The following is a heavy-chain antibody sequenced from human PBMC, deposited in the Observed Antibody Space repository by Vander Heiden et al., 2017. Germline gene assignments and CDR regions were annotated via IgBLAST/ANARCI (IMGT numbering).Heavy chain of an antibody. Sequence: EVQLLASGGGLVQPGGSLRLSCAASGFTFGSNAMSWVRQAPGKGLEWVSAISGSGGSTYYADSVKGRFTISRDNSKNTLYLQMNSLRAEDTAVYYCAKDYSSGWLGRIDYWGQGTLVTVSS. D-gene: IGHD6-19*01. CDR1: GFTFGSNA. CDR2: ISGSGGST. V-gene: IGHV3-23*01. CDR3: AKDYSSGWLGRIDY. J-gene: IGHJ4*02.